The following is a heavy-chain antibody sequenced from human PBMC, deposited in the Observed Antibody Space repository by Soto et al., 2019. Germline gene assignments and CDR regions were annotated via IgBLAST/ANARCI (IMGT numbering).Heavy chain of an antibody. CDR1: GFTFSSYW. V-gene: IGHV3-7*01. CDR3: ARKWLFNPFDY. CDR2: MKQDGREK. Sequence: EVQLVESGGGLVQPGGSLRLSCAASGFTFSSYWMTWVRQAPGKGLEWVANMKQDGREKYYMDSVKGRFTVSRDNAKHSLYLQMDSLRAEDTAVYYCARKWLFNPFDYWGQGILVTVSS. J-gene: IGHJ4*02. D-gene: IGHD3-22*01.